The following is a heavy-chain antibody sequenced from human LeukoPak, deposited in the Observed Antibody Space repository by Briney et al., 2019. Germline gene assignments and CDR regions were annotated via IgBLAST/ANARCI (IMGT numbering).Heavy chain of an antibody. V-gene: IGHV3-21*01. CDR3: ARDPPDYDSSCYYYDY. Sequence: GGSLRLSCAASGVTISSYSMNWVRQPPGKGLEWVSSISSSSIYIYYADSVKGRFTISRDNAKKSLYLQMQSLRAEHTAVYYCARDPPDYDSSCYYYDYWGQGTLVTVSS. CDR1: GVTISSYS. D-gene: IGHD3-22*01. CDR2: ISSSSIYI. J-gene: IGHJ4*02.